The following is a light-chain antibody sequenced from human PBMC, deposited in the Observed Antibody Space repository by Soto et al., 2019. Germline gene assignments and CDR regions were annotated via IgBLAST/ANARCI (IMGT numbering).Light chain of an antibody. CDR2: AAS. J-gene: IGKJ4*01. Sequence: DIQMTQSPSSLSASVGDRITITCRAKESVGNWLAWYQQKPGKAPKLLIYAASTLPSGVPSRFSGSRSGTVFSLTVSSLQPEDFATYYCQQANSSPLSFGGGTKVDIK. V-gene: IGKV1D-12*01. CDR3: QQANSSPLS. CDR1: ESVGNW.